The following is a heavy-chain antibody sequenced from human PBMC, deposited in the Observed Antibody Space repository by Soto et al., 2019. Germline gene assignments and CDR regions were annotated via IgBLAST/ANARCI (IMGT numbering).Heavy chain of an antibody. CDR3: ARDLPYYGSGSSDPNYYYYYMDV. Sequence: GGSLRLSCAASGFTFSSYSMNWVRQAPGKGLEWVSYISSSSSTIYYADSVKGRFTISRDNAKNSLYLQMNSLRAEDTAVYYCARDLPYYGSGSSDPNYYYYYMDVWGKGTTVTVSS. V-gene: IGHV3-48*01. CDR1: GFTFSSYS. CDR2: ISSSSSTI. D-gene: IGHD3-10*01. J-gene: IGHJ6*03.